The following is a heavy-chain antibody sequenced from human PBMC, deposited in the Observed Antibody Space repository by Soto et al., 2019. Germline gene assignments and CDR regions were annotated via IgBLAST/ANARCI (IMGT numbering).Heavy chain of an antibody. J-gene: IGHJ4*02. Sequence: SETLSLTCTVSGGSISSYYWTWIRQPAGKGLEWIGRIYTSGSTDYNPSLKSRVTMSVDTSKNQFSLKLSPVTAADTAVYYCARDGAENREYSYWGQGALVTVSS. CDR1: GGSISSYY. V-gene: IGHV4-4*07. CDR3: ARDGAENREYSY. D-gene: IGHD1-1*01. CDR2: IYTSGST.